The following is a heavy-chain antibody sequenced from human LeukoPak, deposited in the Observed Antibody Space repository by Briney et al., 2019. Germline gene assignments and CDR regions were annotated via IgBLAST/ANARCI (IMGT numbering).Heavy chain of an antibody. D-gene: IGHD3-10*01. CDR2: ISSSSSYT. CDR3: ARALSRYGSGHAFDI. CDR1: GFTFSDYY. Sequence: GGSLRLSCAASGFTFSDYYMSWIRQAPGKGLEWVSYISSSSSYTNYADSVKGRFTISRDNAKNSLYLQMNSLRAEDTAVYYCARALSRYGSGHAFDIWGQGTMVTVSS. J-gene: IGHJ3*02. V-gene: IGHV3-11*06.